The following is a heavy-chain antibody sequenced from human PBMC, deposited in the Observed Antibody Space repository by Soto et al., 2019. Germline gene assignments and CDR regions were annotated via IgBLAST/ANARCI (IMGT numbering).Heavy chain of an antibody. D-gene: IGHD3-16*01. CDR3: AKGAYYESFL. CDR2: ITFSGDT. Sequence: EVQVLESGGGLVHPGGSLRLSCAASGFTLSSSTMTWVRQARGKGLEWVSVITFSGDTYYAGSVQGRFTISRDNSKNTLYLQMTSPRAEDTAFYYCAKGAYYESFLWGQGTLVTVSS. V-gene: IGHV3-23*01. J-gene: IGHJ4*02. CDR1: GFTLSSST.